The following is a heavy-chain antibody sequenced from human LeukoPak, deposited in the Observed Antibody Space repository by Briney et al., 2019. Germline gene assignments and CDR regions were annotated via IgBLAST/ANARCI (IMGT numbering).Heavy chain of an antibody. V-gene: IGHV4-59*01. J-gene: IGHJ5*02. CDR3: VRGPYGSSISNWFDP. CDR1: GGSISSYY. Sequence: SETLSLTRTVSGGSISSYYWSWIRQPPGKGLEWIGYIYYNGDTHYNPSLNSRLSMSVDTPNKQFSLNLRSVTAADTAVYYCVRGPYGSSISNWFDPWGQGLLVTVSS. D-gene: IGHD3-10*01. CDR2: IYYNGDT.